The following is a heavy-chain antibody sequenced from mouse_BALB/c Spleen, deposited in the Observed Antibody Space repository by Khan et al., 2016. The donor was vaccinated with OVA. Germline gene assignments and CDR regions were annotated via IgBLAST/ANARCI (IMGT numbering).Heavy chain of an antibody. CDR1: GFNIKDTY. Sequence: EVQLQQSGAELVKPGASVKLSCTASGFNIKDTYMHWVKQRPEQGLEWIGRIDPANGNTKYDPKFQGKATITADTSSNTAYLQLSSLTSEDTAVSYLASYDGVAYWGQGDLVTVSA. J-gene: IGHJ3*01. V-gene: IGHV14-3*02. D-gene: IGHD2-12*01. CDR2: IDPANGNT. CDR3: ASYDGVAY.